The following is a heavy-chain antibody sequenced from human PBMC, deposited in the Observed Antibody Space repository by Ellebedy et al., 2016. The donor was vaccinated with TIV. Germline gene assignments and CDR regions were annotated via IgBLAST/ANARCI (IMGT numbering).Heavy chain of an antibody. J-gene: IGHJ4*02. CDR1: GFTFDDYA. CDR2: ISWNSGSI. Sequence: SLKISCAASGFTFDDYAMHWVRQAPGKGLEWVSGISWNSGSIGYADSVKGRFTISRDNSKNTLYLQMNSLRAEDTAVYYCAGSGSWGFDYWGQGTLVTVSS. V-gene: IGHV3-9*01. D-gene: IGHD1-26*01. CDR3: AGSGSWGFDY.